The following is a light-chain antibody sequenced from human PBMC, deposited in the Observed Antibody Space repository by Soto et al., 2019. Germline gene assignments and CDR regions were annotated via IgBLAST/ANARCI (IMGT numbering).Light chain of an antibody. CDR1: RSDVGGYNY. J-gene: IGLJ1*01. Sequence: QSALTQPRSVSGSPGQSVTISCTGTRSDVGGYNYVSWYQQHPGKAPKLMIYDVSKRPSGVPDRFSGSKSGNTASLTISGLQAEDEADYYCCSYAGNYYVFGTGTKLTVL. V-gene: IGLV2-11*01. CDR3: CSYAGNYYV. CDR2: DVS.